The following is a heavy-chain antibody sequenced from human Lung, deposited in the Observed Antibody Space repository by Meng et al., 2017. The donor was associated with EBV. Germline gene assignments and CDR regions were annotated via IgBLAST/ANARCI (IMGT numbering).Heavy chain of an antibody. CDR3: ARDERSWYYFDY. Sequence: QVQLQQSGPGLVKPSXXLPLTXAISGDSVSSNSATWNWIRQSPSRGLEWLGRTYYRSKWYTDYALSVKSRININPDTSKNQFSLQLNSVTPEDTAVYYCARDERSWYYFDYWGQGTLVTVSS. CDR1: GDSVSSNSAT. J-gene: IGHJ4*02. CDR2: TYYRSKWYT. D-gene: IGHD6-13*01. V-gene: IGHV6-1*01.